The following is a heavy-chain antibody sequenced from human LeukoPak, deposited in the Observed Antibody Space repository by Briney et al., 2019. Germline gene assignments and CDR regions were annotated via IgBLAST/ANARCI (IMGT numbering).Heavy chain of an antibody. J-gene: IGHJ4*02. CDR3: ARDGTGDFDY. D-gene: IGHD3/OR15-3a*01. CDR2: ISSSSSTI. V-gene: IGHV3-48*04. CDR1: GFTFSSYS. Sequence: PGRSLRLSCAASGFTFSSYSMNWVRQAPGKGLEWVSYISSSSSTIYYADSVKGRFTISRDNAKNSLYLQMNSLRAEDTAVYYCARDGTGDFDYWGQGTLVTVSS.